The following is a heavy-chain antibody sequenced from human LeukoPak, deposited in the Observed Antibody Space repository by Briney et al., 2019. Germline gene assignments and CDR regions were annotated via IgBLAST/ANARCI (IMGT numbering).Heavy chain of an antibody. V-gene: IGHV3-23*01. CDR3: AREQNIRGVIIIVDS. D-gene: IGHD3-10*01. Sequence: PGGSLRLSCAASGFTFARNTMTWVRQAPGKGLEWVSSNSGSGSDTYYADSVKGRFTISRDNSKNTLYLEVNGLRADDTAVYYCAREQNIRGVIIIVDSWGQGTLVTVSS. J-gene: IGHJ4*02. CDR1: GFTFARNT. CDR2: NSGSGSDT.